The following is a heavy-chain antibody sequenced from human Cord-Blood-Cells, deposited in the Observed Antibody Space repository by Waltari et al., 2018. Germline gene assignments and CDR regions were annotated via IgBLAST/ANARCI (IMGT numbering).Heavy chain of an antibody. CDR1: GYTLTELS. CDR2: FDPEDGET. D-gene: IGHD2-15*01. J-gene: IGHJ3*02. Sequence: QVQLVQSGAEVKKPGASVKVSCKVSGYTLTELSMHWVRQAPGKGLEWMGGFDPEDGETIYEQKFQGRGTMTEDTSTDTAYKELGSLRSEDTAVYYCATDCSGGSCYDAFDIWGQGTMVTVSS. V-gene: IGHV1-24*01. CDR3: ATDCSGGSCYDAFDI.